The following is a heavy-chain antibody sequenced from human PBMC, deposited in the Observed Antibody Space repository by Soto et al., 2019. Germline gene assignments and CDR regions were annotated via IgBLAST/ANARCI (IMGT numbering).Heavy chain of an antibody. Sequence: PSETLSLTCTVSGGSISSYYWSWIRQPPGKGLEWIGYIYYSGSTNYNPSLKSRVTISVDTSKNQFSLKLSSVTAADTAVYYCASFLYGSGSYYHDYWGQGTLVTVSS. CDR3: ASFLYGSGSYYHDY. CDR2: IYYSGST. D-gene: IGHD3-10*01. CDR1: GGSISSYY. J-gene: IGHJ4*02. V-gene: IGHV4-59*01.